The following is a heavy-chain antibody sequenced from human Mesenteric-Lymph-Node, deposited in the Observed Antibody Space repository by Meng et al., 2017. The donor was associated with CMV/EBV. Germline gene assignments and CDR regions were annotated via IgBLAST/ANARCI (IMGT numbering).Heavy chain of an antibody. V-gene: IGHV3-74*01. D-gene: IGHD6-19*01. J-gene: IGHJ4*02. CDR2: VNPDGRDT. Sequence: GESLKISCVASGFTFSNYWMHWVRQAPGKGLMWVSRVNPDGRDTAYADSVKGRFTISRDNAKNSLYLQMNSLRAEDTAVYYCARAESGWPFDYWGQGTLVTVSS. CDR1: GFTFSNYW. CDR3: ARAESGWPFDY.